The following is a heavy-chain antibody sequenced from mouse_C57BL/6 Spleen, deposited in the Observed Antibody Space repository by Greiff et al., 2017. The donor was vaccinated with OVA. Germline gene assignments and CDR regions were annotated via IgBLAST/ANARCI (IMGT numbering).Heavy chain of an antibody. J-gene: IGHJ4*01. CDR1: GYTFTDYY. Sequence: QVQLKQSGAELVRPGASVKLSCKASGYTFTDYYINWVKQRPGQGLEWIARIYPGSGNTYYNQKFKGKATLTAEKSSSTAYMQLSSLTSEDSAVYCCARLLLRFYAMDYWGQGTSVTVSS. CDR3: ARLLLRFYAMDY. V-gene: IGHV1-76*01. D-gene: IGHD1-1*01. CDR2: IYPGSGNT.